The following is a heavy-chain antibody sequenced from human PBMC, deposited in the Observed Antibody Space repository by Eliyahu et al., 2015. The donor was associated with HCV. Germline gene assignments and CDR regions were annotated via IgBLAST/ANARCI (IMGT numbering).Heavy chain of an antibody. CDR2: MSSNGDK. V-gene: IGHV3-9*01. J-gene: IGHJ2*01. CDR3: AKDLNRDYGDYDWPFDL. Sequence: QLVSSGGGLVQPGMSLRLTCAAFGFNVEDXGLHWVXQVPGKGLEWVSGMSSNGDKGYVASVKGRFAISRDNTKNSLYLNMNNLRVEDTAFYYCAKDLNRDYGDYDWPFDLWGRGILVTVSS. D-gene: IGHD4-17*01. CDR1: GFNVEDXG.